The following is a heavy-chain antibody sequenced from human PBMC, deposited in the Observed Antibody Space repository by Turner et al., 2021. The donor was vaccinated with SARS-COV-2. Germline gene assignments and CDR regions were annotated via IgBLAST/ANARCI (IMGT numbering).Heavy chain of an antibody. V-gene: IGHV3-48*01. CDR3: ARGGGHY. CDR2: ISSSSSTI. CDR1: GFTFSSYS. D-gene: IGHD3-16*01. J-gene: IGHJ4*02. Sequence: EVHLVESEGGLVQPGGSLRLSCAASGFTFSSYSMNWGRQAAGKGLEWVSYISSSSSTIYYADSVKGRFTISRDNAKNSLYLQMNSLRAEDTAVYYCARGGGHYWGQGTLVTVSS.